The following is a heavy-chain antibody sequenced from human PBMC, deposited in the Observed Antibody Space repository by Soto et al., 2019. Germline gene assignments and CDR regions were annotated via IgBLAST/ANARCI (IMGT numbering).Heavy chain of an antibody. J-gene: IGHJ4*02. V-gene: IGHV4-30-4*01. CDR1: GGSISSGDYY. CDR2: IYYSGST. Sequence: SETLSLTCTVSGGSISSGDYYWSWIRQPPGKGLEWIGYIYYSGSTYYNPSLKSRVTISVDTSKNQFSLKLSSVTAADTAVYYCDRAPRAAPTLLCFDYWGQGTLVTVSS. CDR3: DRAPRAAPTLLCFDY.